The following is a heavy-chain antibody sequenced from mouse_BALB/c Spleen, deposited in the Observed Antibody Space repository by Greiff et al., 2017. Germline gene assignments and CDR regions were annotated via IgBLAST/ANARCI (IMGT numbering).Heavy chain of an antibody. Sequence: EVQLQQSGPELVKPGASVKMSCKASGYTFTSYVMHWVKQKPGQGLEWIGYINPYNDGTKYNEKFKGKATLTSDKSSSTAYMELSSLTSEDSAVYNRERYAYGSSYDWFADWGQGTLVSVSA. D-gene: IGHD1-1*01. CDR2: INPYNDGT. V-gene: IGHV1-14*01. J-gene: IGHJ3*01. CDR1: GYTFTSYV. CDR3: ERYAYGSSYDWFAD.